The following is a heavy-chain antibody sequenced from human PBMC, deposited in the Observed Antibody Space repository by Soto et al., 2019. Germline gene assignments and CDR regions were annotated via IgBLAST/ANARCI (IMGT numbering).Heavy chain of an antibody. J-gene: IGHJ3*02. CDR1: GFTFSSYG. D-gene: IGHD6-19*01. CDR2: IWYDGSNK. Sequence: GGSLRLSCAASGFTFSSYGMHWVRQAPGKGLEWVAVIWYDGSNKYYADSVKGRFTISRDNSKNTLYLQMNSLRAEDTAVYYCARVGYSSGWYDDVGAFDIWGQGTMVTVSS. CDR3: ARVGYSSGWYDDVGAFDI. V-gene: IGHV3-33*01.